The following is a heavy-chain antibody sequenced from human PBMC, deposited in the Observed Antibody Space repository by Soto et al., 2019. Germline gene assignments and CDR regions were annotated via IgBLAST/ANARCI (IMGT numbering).Heavy chain of an antibody. V-gene: IGHV3-23*01. D-gene: IGHD6-19*01. CDR2: ISGSGGST. Sequence: PGGSLRRSCASSGCIFSDFYMVWIRHGPGKGLEWVSAISGSGGSTYYADSVKGRFTISRDNSKNTLYLQMNSLRAEDTAVYYCAKDTGYSSGWYYFDYWGQGTLVTVSS. CDR1: GCIFSDFY. J-gene: IGHJ4*02. CDR3: AKDTGYSSGWYYFDY.